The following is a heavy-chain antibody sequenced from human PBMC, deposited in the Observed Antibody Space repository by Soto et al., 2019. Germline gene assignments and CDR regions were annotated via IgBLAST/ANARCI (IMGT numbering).Heavy chain of an antibody. Sequence: QVQLVQSGAEVKKPGSSVKVSCKASGGTFSSYTISWVRQAPGQGLEWMGRIIPILGIANYAQKFQGRVTLTADKATSTAYMELSSLRSEDTAVYYCARVGEDIVVVPAADRYYYYYGMDVWGQGTTVTVSS. D-gene: IGHD2-2*01. J-gene: IGHJ6*02. CDR3: ARVGEDIVVVPAADRYYYYYGMDV. CDR1: GGTFSSYT. CDR2: IIPILGIA. V-gene: IGHV1-69*02.